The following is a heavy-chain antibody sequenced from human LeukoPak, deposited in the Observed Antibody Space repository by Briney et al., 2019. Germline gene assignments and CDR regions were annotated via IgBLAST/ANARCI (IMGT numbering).Heavy chain of an antibody. CDR3: ARAPPRLDGYILYY. CDR1: GGTFTNLD. Sequence: SVKVSCKASGGTFTNLDINWVRQAPGQGLEWMGRIIPTTGIASYAQKFQGRVTITGDKSTSTAYMELSSLRSEDTAVYYCARAPPRLDGYILYYWGQGTLVTVSS. V-gene: IGHV1-69*04. J-gene: IGHJ4*02. D-gene: IGHD5-24*01. CDR2: IIPTTGIA.